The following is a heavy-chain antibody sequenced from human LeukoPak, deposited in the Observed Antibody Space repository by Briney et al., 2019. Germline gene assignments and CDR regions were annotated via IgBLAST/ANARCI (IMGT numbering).Heavy chain of an antibody. CDR3: ARGHLRILDY. D-gene: IGHD3-16*01. V-gene: IGHV4-34*01. J-gene: IGHJ4*02. CDR2: INHSGST. CDR1: GGSLSGYY. Sequence: SETLSLTCAVYGGSLSGYYWSWIRQPPGKGLEWIGEINHSGSTNYNPSLKSRVTISVDTSKNQFSLKLSSVTAADTAVYYCARGHLRILDYWGQGTLVTVSS.